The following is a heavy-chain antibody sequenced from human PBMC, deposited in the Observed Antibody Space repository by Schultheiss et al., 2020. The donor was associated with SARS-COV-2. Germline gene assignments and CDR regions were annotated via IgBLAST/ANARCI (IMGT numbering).Heavy chain of an antibody. CDR1: GGSISSNY. CDR2: IYYSGST. V-gene: IGHV4-59*01. D-gene: IGHD3-22*01. J-gene: IGHJ3*02. CDR3: ARDVRYYDSSGYDAFDI. Sequence: SETLSLTCTVFGGSISSNYWSWIRQPPGKGLEWIGYIYYSGSTNYNPSLKSRVTISVDTSKNQFSLKLSSVTAADTAVYYCARDVRYYDSSGYDAFDIWGQGTMVTVSS.